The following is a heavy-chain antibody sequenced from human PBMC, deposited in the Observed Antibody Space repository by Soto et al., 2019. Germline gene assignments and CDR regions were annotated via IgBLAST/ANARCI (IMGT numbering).Heavy chain of an antibody. CDR2: IWYDGSNK. J-gene: IGHJ5*02. V-gene: IGHV3-33*01. CDR1: GFTFNSYG. Sequence: QVQLVESGGGVVQPGRSLRLSCAASGFTFNSYGMHWVRQAPGKGLEWVAVIWYDGSNKYYADSVKGRFTISRDNSKNTLYLQMNSLRAEDTAVYYCASWRLQGFDPWGQGTLVTVSS. CDR3: ASWRLQGFDP. D-gene: IGHD4-4*01.